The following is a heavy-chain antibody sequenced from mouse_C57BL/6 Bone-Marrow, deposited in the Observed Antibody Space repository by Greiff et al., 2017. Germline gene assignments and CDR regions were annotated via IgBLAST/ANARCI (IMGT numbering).Heavy chain of an antibody. V-gene: IGHV1-81*01. CDR3: ARYRLFFDY. CDR2: IYPRSGNT. CDR1: GYTFTSSG. D-gene: IGHD1-2*01. J-gene: IGHJ2*01. Sequence: VQLQESGAELARPGASVKLSCKASGYTFTSSGISWVKQRTGQGLEWIGEIYPRSGNTYYNEKFKGKATLTADKSSSTAYMELRSLTSEDPAVYCCARYRLFFDYWGQGTTLTVSS.